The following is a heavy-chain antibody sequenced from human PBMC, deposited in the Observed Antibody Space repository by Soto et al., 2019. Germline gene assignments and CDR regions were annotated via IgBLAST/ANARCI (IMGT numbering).Heavy chain of an antibody. Sequence: ASVKVSCKASGGTFSSYAISWVRQAPGQGLEWMGGIIPIFGTANYAQKFQGRVTITADKSTSTAYMELSSLRSEDTAVYYCARDQDIVVVPAANGGYFDYWGQGTLVTVSS. V-gene: IGHV1-69*06. CDR1: GGTFSSYA. D-gene: IGHD2-2*01. J-gene: IGHJ4*02. CDR3: ARDQDIVVVPAANGGYFDY. CDR2: IIPIFGTA.